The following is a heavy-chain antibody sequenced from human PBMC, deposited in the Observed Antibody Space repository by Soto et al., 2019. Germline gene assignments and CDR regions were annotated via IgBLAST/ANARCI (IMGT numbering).Heavy chain of an antibody. Sequence: QVTLKESGPVLVKPTETLTLTCTVSGFALSNARMGVSWIRQPPGKALEWLAHIFSNDEKSYSTSLKSRLTISKDTSKSQVVFTMTNMDPVDTATYYCARILPLPYGSGSPPRESSIEYYYYGMDVWGQRTTVTVSS. CDR1: GFALSNARMG. J-gene: IGHJ6*02. D-gene: IGHD3-10*01. CDR2: IFSNDEK. V-gene: IGHV2-26*01. CDR3: ARILPLPYGSGSPPRESSIEYYYYGMDV.